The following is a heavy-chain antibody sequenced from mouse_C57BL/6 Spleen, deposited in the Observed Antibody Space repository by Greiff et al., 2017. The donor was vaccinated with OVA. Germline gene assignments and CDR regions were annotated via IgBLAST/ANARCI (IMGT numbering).Heavy chain of an antibody. CDR1: GFTFSDYY. D-gene: IGHD1-1*01. J-gene: IGHJ4*01. Sequence: EVQRVESEGGLVQPGSSMKLSCTASGFTFSDYYMAWVRQVPEKGLEWVANINYDGSSTYYLDSLKSRFIISRDNAKNILYLQMSSLKSEDTATYYCARDRRDYYGSSHAMDYWGQGTSVTVSS. V-gene: IGHV5-16*01. CDR2: INYDGSST. CDR3: ARDRRDYYGSSHAMDY.